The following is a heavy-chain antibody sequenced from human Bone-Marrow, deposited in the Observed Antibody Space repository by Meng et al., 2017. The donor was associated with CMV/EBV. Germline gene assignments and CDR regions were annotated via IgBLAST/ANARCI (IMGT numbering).Heavy chain of an antibody. Sequence: ASLKVFCKASGDTFTRYDINWVRQATGQGLEWMGWMNPNSGNTGYAQKFQGRVTITRVTSISTAYMELSGLTSEDTAVYYCARTRIEVEPVSRKNNYDNYGMDVWSQGTTVTVSS. CDR3: ARTRIEVEPVSRKNNYDNYGMDV. CDR1: GDTFTRYD. J-gene: IGHJ6*02. D-gene: IGHD2-2*01. V-gene: IGHV1-8*01. CDR2: MNPNSGNT.